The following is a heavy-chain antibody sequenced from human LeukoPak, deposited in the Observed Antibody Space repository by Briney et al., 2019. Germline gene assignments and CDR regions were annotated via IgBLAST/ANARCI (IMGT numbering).Heavy chain of an antibody. Sequence: SETLSLTCTVTGGSISSYYWSWIRQPPGKGLEWIGYIYYSGSTNYNPSLKSRVTISVDTSKNQFSLKLSSVTAADTAVYFCARDPLSTNDFDIWGQGTMVTVSS. D-gene: IGHD1-1*01. CDR1: GGSISSYY. CDR3: ARDPLSTNDFDI. CDR2: IYYSGST. V-gene: IGHV4-59*01. J-gene: IGHJ3*02.